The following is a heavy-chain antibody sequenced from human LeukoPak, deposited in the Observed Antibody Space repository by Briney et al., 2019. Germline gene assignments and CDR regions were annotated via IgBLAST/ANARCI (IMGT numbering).Heavy chain of an antibody. V-gene: IGHV3-7*04. CDR1: GFSFSNFW. CDR2: IHSEGNEK. Sequence: GGSLRLSCAVSGFSFSNFWMSWVRQAPGRGLEWVANIHSEGNEKYHVESVKGRFTISRDNTKNLLFLQMNGLSVEDTAVYYCARGYDSSWDHWGQGTLVTVSS. J-gene: IGHJ4*02. D-gene: IGHD1-1*01. CDR3: ARGYDSSWDH.